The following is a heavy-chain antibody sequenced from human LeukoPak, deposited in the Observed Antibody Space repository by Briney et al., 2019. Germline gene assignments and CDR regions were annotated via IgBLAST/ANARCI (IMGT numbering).Heavy chain of an antibody. J-gene: IGHJ4*02. CDR3: ANRGF. Sequence: GGSLRLSCAASGFTVSSDFMIWVRQDPGKGLEWVSTIYRNGNTHYADSVKGRFTISRDTSKNTLYLQMNSLRAEDTAVYYCANRGFWGQGALVTVSS. CDR2: IYRNGNT. CDR1: GFTVSSDF. V-gene: IGHV3-53*01.